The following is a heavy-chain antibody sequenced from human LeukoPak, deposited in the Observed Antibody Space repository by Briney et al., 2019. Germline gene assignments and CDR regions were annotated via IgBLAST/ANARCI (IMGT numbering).Heavy chain of an antibody. V-gene: IGHV1-69*04. CDR1: GGTFSSYA. J-gene: IGHJ4*02. CDR2: IIPVLDIT. CDR3: ARPRGTVTTYAFDY. D-gene: IGHD4-17*01. Sequence: SVKVSCKASGGTFSSYAISWVRQAPGPGLEWRGRIIPVLDITNYAQKFQGRVTITTDRSTNTAYMELSSLRSHDTAVYYCARPRGTVTTYAFDYWGQGTLVIVSS.